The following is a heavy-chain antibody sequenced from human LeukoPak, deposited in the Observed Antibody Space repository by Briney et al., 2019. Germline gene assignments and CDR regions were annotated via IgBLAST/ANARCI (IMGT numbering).Heavy chain of an antibody. V-gene: IGHV3-7*01. J-gene: IGHJ4*02. CDR3: ARVLYGSRVNVIDS. CDR2: VNEYGTEK. Sequence: GGSLRLSCVVSGFTFSSYWMTWVRQAPGKGLEWVSNVNEYGTEKYYVDSVRGRFTISRDNAENSLFLHMNSLRVEDTAVYRCARVLYGSRVNVIDSWGPGILVTVSS. D-gene: IGHD2-2*01. CDR1: GFTFSSYW.